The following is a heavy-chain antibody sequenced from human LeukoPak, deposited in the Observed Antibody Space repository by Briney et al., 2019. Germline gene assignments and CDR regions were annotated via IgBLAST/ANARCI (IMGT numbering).Heavy chain of an antibody. CDR2: IYPGDSDT. V-gene: IGHV5-51*01. Sequence: GESLKISCKGSGYSFTSYWIGWVRQMPGKGLEWMGIIYPGDSDTRYSPSFQGQVTISADKSISTAYLQWSSLKASDTAMYYCARLSPGDSRGWYYFDYWGQGTLVTVSS. CDR1: GYSFTSYW. D-gene: IGHD6-19*01. J-gene: IGHJ4*02. CDR3: ARLSPGDSRGWYYFDY.